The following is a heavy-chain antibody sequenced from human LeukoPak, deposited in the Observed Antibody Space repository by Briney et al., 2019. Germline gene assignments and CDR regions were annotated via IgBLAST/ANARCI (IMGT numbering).Heavy chain of an antibody. V-gene: IGHV3-30*18. D-gene: IGHD3-22*01. J-gene: IGHJ4*02. CDR2: ISYDGSNK. Sequence: GGSLRLSCAASGFTFNSYGMHWIRQAPGKGLEWVAVISYDGSNKYYADSVKGRFTISRDNSKNTLYLQMNSLRAEDTAVYYCAKGLHYYDSSGELFDYWGQGTLVTVSS. CDR3: AKGLHYYDSSGELFDY. CDR1: GFTFNSYG.